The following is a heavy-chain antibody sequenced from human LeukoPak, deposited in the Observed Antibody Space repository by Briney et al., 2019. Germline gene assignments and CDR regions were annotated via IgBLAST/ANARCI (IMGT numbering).Heavy chain of an antibody. D-gene: IGHD3-22*01. V-gene: IGHV3-64D*06. CDR1: GFTFSSYA. CDR2: ISSNGDST. J-gene: IGHJ4*02. CDR3: VKGLRYYDSSDTFDY. Sequence: PGGSLRLSCSASGFTFSSYAMHWVRQGQGKGLEYVSAISSNGDSTYYADSVKGRFTISRDNSKNTLYLQMSSLRAEDTAVYYCVKGLRYYDSSDTFDYWGQGTLVTVSS.